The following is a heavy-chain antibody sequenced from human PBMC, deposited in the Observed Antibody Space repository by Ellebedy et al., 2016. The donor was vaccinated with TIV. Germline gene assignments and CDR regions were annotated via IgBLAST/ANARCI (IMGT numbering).Heavy chain of an antibody. D-gene: IGHD6-13*01. Sequence: SVKGRFTISRDKAENSLYLQMNSLRAGDTAVYYCARQEGSSWYVDYFDYWGQGTLVTVSS. J-gene: IGHJ4*02. V-gene: IGHV3-21*01. CDR3: ARQEGSSWYVDYFDY.